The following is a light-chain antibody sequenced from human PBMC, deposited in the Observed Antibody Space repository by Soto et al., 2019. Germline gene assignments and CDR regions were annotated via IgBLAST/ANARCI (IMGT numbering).Light chain of an antibody. CDR2: GVS. V-gene: IGKV3-20*01. CDR3: GQFVSSPPRT. CDR1: QSVGDTF. Sequence: EIVLTQSPGTLSLSPGEKATLSCRASQSVGDTFLSWYQQKPGLAPRLLIYGVSNRATGIPDRFNGSGSGTDFILTISRLEPEDFALYYCGQFVSSPPRTFDQGTKVEIK. J-gene: IGKJ1*01.